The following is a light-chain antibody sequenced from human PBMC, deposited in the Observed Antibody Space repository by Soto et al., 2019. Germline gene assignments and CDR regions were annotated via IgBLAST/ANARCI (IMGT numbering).Light chain of an antibody. CDR1: SSDVGDHNY. J-gene: IGLJ2*01. V-gene: IGLV2-14*03. CDR2: AVS. CDR3: SSYTTSSTVI. Sequence: QSALTQPASVSGSPGQSITISCTGTSSDVGDHNYVSWYQQQPGKAPKLMIYAVSNRPSGVSNRFSGSKSGNTASLTISGPQAEDEADYYCSSYTTSSTVIFGGGTKVTVL.